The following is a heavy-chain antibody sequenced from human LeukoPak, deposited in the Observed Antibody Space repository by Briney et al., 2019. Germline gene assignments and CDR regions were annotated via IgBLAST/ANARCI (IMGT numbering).Heavy chain of an antibody. V-gene: IGHV1-46*01. CDR2: INPSGGST. J-gene: IGHJ4*02. D-gene: IGHD4-23*01. Sequence: ASVKVSRKASGYTFTSYYMHWVRQAPGQGLEWMGIINPSGGSTSYAQKFQGRVTMTRDTSTSTVYMELSSLRSEDTAVYYCARGRMTHYGGNPPFDYWGQGTLVTVSS. CDR1: GYTFTSYY. CDR3: ARGRMTHYGGNPPFDY.